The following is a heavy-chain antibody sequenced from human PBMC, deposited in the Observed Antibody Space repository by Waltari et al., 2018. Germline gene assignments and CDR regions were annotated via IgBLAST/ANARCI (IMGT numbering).Heavy chain of an antibody. Sequence: QVQLVQSGAEVKKPGASVKVSCKASGYTFTSYDINWVRQATGQGLEWMGWNNPNCGNTGYEQKFQGRVTITRNTSISTAYMELSSLRAEDTAVYYCARAHYYYYYMDVWGKGTTVTVSS. V-gene: IGHV1-8*03. J-gene: IGHJ6*03. CDR1: GYTFTSYD. CDR3: ARAHYYYYYMDV. CDR2: NNPNCGNT.